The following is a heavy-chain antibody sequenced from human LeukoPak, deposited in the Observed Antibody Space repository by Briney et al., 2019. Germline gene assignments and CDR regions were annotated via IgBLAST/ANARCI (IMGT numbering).Heavy chain of an antibody. J-gene: IGHJ4*02. V-gene: IGHV3-21*01. CDR1: GFTFSSYS. Sequence: GGSLRLSCAASGFTFSSYSMNWVRQAPGKGLEWVSSISSSSSYIYYADSVKGRFTISRDNSKNTLYLQMNSLRAEDTAVYYCAKDRGLWFGESGPVDYWGQGTLVTVSS. CDR2: ISSSSSYI. D-gene: IGHD3-10*01. CDR3: AKDRGLWFGESGPVDY.